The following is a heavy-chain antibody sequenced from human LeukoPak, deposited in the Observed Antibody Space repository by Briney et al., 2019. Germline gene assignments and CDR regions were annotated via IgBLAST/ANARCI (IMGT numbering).Heavy chain of an antibody. CDR1: GFTFSSYA. CDR2: ISTSGSST. D-gene: IGHD3-22*01. CDR3: AKKGTRGYYSAFDY. J-gene: IGHJ4*02. Sequence: GGSLRLSCAASGFTFSSYAMSWVRQAPGKGLEWVSAISTSGSSTYYADSVKGRFTISRDNSKNTLNLQMNSLRAEDTAVYYCAKKGTRGYYSAFDYWGQGTLVTVSS. V-gene: IGHV3-23*01.